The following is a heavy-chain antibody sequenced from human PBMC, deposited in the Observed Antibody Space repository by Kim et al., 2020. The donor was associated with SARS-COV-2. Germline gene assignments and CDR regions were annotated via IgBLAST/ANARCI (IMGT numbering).Heavy chain of an antibody. CDR1: GGTFSSYA. J-gene: IGHJ5*02. CDR3: ARDPGYYYDSRGRDRFDP. D-gene: IGHD3-22*01. Sequence: SVKVSCKASGGTFSSYAISWVRQAPGQGLEWMGGIIPIFGTANYAQKFQGRVTITADESTSTAYMELSSLRSEDTAVYYCARDPGYYYDSRGRDRFDPWGQGTLVTVSS. V-gene: IGHV1-69*13. CDR2: IIPIFGTA.